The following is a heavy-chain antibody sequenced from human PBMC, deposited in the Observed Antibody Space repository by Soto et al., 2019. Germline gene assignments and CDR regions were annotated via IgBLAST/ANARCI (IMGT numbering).Heavy chain of an antibody. J-gene: IGHJ4*02. CDR3: ARVGIAATSTSFYFDS. D-gene: IGHD6-13*01. CDR1: GGSISSGGYY. Sequence: SETVSIPCTVSGGSISSGGYYWSRIRPPPGKGLEWIGYIYSSGSTNYNPSLKSRVTISVDTSKNQFSLKLNSVTAADTAVYYCARVGIAATSTSFYFDSWGRGTLVTVSS. V-gene: IGHV4-61*08. CDR2: IYSSGST.